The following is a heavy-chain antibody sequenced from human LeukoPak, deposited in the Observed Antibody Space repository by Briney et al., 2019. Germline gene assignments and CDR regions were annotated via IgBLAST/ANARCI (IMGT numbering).Heavy chain of an antibody. CDR2: IYHRGNT. Sequence: SGTLSLTCAVSGGSISSSNWWNWVRQTPGKGLEWIGEIYHRGNTHYNPSLKSRVTMSVDTSTNQFSLRVNSVTAADTAVYYCARESGSYYYYYYMDVWGKGTTVTVSS. D-gene: IGHD1-26*01. CDR1: GGSISSSNW. J-gene: IGHJ6*03. V-gene: IGHV4-4*02. CDR3: ARESGSYYYYYYMDV.